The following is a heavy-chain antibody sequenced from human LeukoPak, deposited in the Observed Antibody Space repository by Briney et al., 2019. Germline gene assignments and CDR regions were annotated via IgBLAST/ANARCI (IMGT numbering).Heavy chain of an antibody. V-gene: IGHV4-34*01. D-gene: IGHD5-24*01. CDR2: INHSGST. CDR1: GGSFSGYY. J-gene: IGHJ4*02. CDR3: ARVRASRWLQPHYFDY. Sequence: KASETLPLTCAVYGGSFSGYYWSWIRQPPGKGLEWIGEINHSGSTNYNPSLKSRVTISVDTSKNQFSLKLSSVTAADTAVYYCARVRASRWLQPHYFDYWGQGTLVTVSS.